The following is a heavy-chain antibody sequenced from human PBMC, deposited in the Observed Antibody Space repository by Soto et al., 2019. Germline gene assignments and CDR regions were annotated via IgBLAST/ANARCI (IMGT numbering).Heavy chain of an antibody. V-gene: IGHV3-33*01. Sequence: QVQLVESGGGVVQPGRSLRLSCAASGFTFSTYGMHWVRQAPGKGLEWVAVIWPDGSYKYYLDSVKGRFTTSRDNSKSTLYLQMNSLRAEDTAVYYCARDPGGSSTSCSFDYWGQGTRVTVSS. J-gene: IGHJ4*02. CDR3: ARDPGGSSTSCSFDY. CDR2: IWPDGSYK. CDR1: GFTFSTYG. D-gene: IGHD2-2*01.